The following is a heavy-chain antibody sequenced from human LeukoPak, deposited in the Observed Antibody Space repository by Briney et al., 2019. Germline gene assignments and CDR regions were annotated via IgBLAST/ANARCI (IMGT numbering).Heavy chain of an antibody. J-gene: IGHJ5*02. CDR3: ARGPPPHRLLWFGELFGWFDP. CDR1: GGSVSSGSYY. CDR2: IYYSGST. V-gene: IGHV4-61*01. Sequence: SETLSLTCTVSGGSVSSGSYYWSWIRQPPGKGLEWIVYIYYSGSTNYNPSLKSRVTISVDTSKNQFSLKLSSVTAADTAVYYCARGPPPHRLLWFGELFGWFDPWGQGTLVTVSS. D-gene: IGHD3-10*01.